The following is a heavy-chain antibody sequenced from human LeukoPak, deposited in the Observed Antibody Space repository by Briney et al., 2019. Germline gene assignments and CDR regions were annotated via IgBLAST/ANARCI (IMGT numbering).Heavy chain of an antibody. CDR2: IYTSGST. CDR1: GGSISSGSYY. V-gene: IGHV4-61*02. CDR3: ARVAGYMIEDYFDY. Sequence: PSETLSLTCTVSGGSISSGSYYWSWIRQPAGKGLEWNGRIYTSGSTNYNPSLKSRVTISVDTSKNQFSLKLSPVTAADTAVYYCARVAGYMIEDYFDYWGQGTLVTVSS. J-gene: IGHJ4*02. D-gene: IGHD3-22*01.